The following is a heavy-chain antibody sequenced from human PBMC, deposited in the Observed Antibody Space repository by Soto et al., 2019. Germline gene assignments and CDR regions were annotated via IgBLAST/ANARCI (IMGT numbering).Heavy chain of an antibody. CDR3: ARDRSPYYYDSSGYPKY. CDR2: ISVYSGNT. CDR1: GDTFTNYG. D-gene: IGHD3-22*01. Sequence: ASVKVSCKASGDTFTNYGFSWVRQSPGQGLEWMGWISVYSGNTNYAQNVQGRVTMTTDTSTSTAYMELRSLRSDDTAVYYCARDRSPYYYDSSGYPKYWGQGTLVSVSS. J-gene: IGHJ4*02. V-gene: IGHV1-18*01.